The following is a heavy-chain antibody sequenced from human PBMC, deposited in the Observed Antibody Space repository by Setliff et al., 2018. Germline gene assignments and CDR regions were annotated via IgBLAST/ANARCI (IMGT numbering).Heavy chain of an antibody. Sequence: GASVKVSCKASGYTFTSYDINWVRQATGQGLEWMGWMNPNSGNTGYEQKFQGRVTMTRNTSISTAYMELSSLRSEDTAVYYCARGPGYCSSTSCYDPDYYYYYMDVWGKGTTVTVSS. CDR2: MNPNSGNT. CDR1: GYTFTSYD. V-gene: IGHV1-8*02. J-gene: IGHJ6*03. CDR3: ARGPGYCSSTSCYDPDYYYYYMDV. D-gene: IGHD2-2*01.